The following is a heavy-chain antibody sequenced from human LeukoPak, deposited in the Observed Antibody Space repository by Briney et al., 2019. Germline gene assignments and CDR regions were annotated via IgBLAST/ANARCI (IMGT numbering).Heavy chain of an antibody. Sequence: PGGSLRLSCAASGFTFSSYGMHWVRQAPGKGLEWVAVISYDGSNKYYADSVKGRFTISRDNSKNTLYLQMNSLRAEDTAVYYCAREGRVGNIEPFSEYWGQGTLVTVSS. D-gene: IGHD1/OR15-1a*01. CDR1: GFTFSSYG. J-gene: IGHJ4*02. CDR2: ISYDGSNK. V-gene: IGHV3-30*03. CDR3: AREGRVGNIEPFSEY.